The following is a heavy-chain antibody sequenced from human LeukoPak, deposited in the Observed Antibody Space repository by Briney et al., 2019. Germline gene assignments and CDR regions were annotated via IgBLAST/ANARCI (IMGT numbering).Heavy chain of an antibody. J-gene: IGHJ4*02. CDR2: ISPDGSTT. D-gene: IGHD2-15*01. CDR1: GFTFSSYS. V-gene: IGHV3-74*03. Sequence: GGSLRLSCAASGFTFSSYSMHWVRQAPGKGLMWVSRISPDGSTTLYADSVKGRFTISRDNAKNSLYLQMNSLRAEDTAVYYCARDDVVRSDYWGQGTPVTVSS. CDR3: ARDDVVRSDY.